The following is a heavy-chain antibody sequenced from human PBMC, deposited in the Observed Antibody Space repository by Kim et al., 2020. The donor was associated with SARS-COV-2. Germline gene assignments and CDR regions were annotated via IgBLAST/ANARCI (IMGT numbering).Heavy chain of an antibody. Sequence: GGSLRLSCAASGFTFSSYAMSWVRQAPGKGLEWVSAISGSGGSTYYADSVKGRFTISRDNSKNTLYLQMNSLRAEDTAVYYCAKDLYYGSGSYYPVDAFDIWGQGTMVTVSS. CDR2: ISGSGGST. D-gene: IGHD3-10*01. J-gene: IGHJ3*02. CDR1: GFTFSSYA. V-gene: IGHV3-23*01. CDR3: AKDLYYGSGSYYPVDAFDI.